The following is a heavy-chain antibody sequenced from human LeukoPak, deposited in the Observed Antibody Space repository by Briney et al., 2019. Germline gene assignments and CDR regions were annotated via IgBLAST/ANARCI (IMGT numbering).Heavy chain of an antibody. J-gene: IGHJ5*02. D-gene: IGHD3-9*01. CDR3: FSPPNYDILTGYYTWFDP. V-gene: IGHV3-23*01. CDR1: GLTFSNYA. Sequence: PGGSLRLSCAASGLTFSNYAMSWVRQAPGKGLEWVSAISGSGGSTYYADSVKGRFTISRDNSKNTLYLQMNSLRAEDTAVYYCFSPPNYDILTGYYTWFDPWGQGTLVTVSS. CDR2: ISGSGGST.